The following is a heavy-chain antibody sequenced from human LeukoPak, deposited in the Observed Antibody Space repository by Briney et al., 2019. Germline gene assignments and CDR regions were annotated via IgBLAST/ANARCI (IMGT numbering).Heavy chain of an antibody. CDR2: INVDGSDR. CDR1: GFTFRDHW. D-gene: IGHD2-15*01. CDR3: ARDPEWPPTPPIDGFDI. Sequence: GGSLRLSCAVSGFTFRDHWIHWGRQAPGKGLGWVSGINVDGSDRRYADSVKGRFTISRDNAKNTMYLQMNSLRAEDTAVYSCARDPEWPPTPPIDGFDIWGQGTMVTVSS. J-gene: IGHJ3*02. V-gene: IGHV3-74*01.